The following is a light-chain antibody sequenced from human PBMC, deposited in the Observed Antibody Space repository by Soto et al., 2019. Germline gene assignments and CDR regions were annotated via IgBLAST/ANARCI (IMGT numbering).Light chain of an antibody. V-gene: IGKV1-17*01. J-gene: IGKJ4*01. Sequence: DIQMTQSPSSLSASVGDRVTITCRASQGIRKDLCWYQQRPGKAPKRLIFGASSLQSGVPSRFSGSASGTEFTLTIISLQPEDFATYFCLQHNSYPLTFGGGTKVELK. CDR2: GAS. CDR3: LQHNSYPLT. CDR1: QGIRKD.